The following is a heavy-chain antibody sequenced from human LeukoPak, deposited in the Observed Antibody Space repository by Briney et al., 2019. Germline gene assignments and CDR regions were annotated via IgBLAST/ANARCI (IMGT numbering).Heavy chain of an antibody. CDR1: GFTFSAYS. CDR2: ISVSGGGT. V-gene: IGHV3-23*01. D-gene: IGHD2-21*02. Sequence: GGSLRLSCVASGFTFSAYSMTWVRQAPGKGLDWVSSISVSGGGTYYADSVRGRFTISRDNSKNTLYLHMNSMRAEDTTVYYCVKDWRDESNCGGDCLQYWGQGTLVTVSS. CDR3: VKDWRDESNCGGDCLQY. J-gene: IGHJ4*02.